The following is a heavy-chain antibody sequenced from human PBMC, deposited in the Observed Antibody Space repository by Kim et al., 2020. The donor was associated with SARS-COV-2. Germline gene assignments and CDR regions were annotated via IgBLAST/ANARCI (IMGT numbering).Heavy chain of an antibody. D-gene: IGHD6-19*01. J-gene: IGHJ4*02. CDR3: ARRAVAGHNDY. V-gene: IGHV4-59*08. CDR2: T. Sequence: THHHPALKTRVTISVDTSTNQFSLRLSSVTAADTAVYYGARRAVAGHNDYWGQGTLVTVSS.